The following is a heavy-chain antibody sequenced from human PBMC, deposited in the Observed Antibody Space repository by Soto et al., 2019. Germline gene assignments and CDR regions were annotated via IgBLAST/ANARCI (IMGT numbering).Heavy chain of an antibody. Sequence: PSETLSLTCTVSGGSISSYYWSWIRQPPGKGLEWIGYIYYSGSTNYNPSLKSRVTISVDTSKNQFSLKLSSVTAADTAVYYCARARPNWNYKIFDYWGQGTLVTVSS. CDR3: ARARPNWNYKIFDY. D-gene: IGHD1-7*01. J-gene: IGHJ4*02. CDR1: GGSISSYY. CDR2: IYYSGST. V-gene: IGHV4-59*01.